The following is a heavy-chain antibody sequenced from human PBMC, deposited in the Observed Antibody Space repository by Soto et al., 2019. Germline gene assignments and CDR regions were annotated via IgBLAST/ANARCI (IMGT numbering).Heavy chain of an antibody. V-gene: IGHV1-2*02. CDR3: ARDPTYGDYGDYYYYGMDV. D-gene: IGHD4-17*01. Sequence: ASVKVSRKASGYTFTGYYMHWVRQAPGQGLEWMGWINPNSGGTNYAQKFQGRVTMTRDTSISTAYMELSRLRSDDTAVYYCARDPTYGDYGDYYYYGMDVWGQGTTVTVSS. J-gene: IGHJ6*02. CDR1: GYTFTGYY. CDR2: INPNSGGT.